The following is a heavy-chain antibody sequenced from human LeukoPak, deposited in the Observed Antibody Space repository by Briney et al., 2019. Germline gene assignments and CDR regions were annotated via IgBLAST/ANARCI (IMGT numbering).Heavy chain of an antibody. J-gene: IGHJ4*02. CDR2: IWYDGSNK. D-gene: IGHD1-1*01. V-gene: IGHV3-33*03. Sequence: PGGSLRLSCIPSGFTFNSYAMFWVRQAPGKGLEWVSLIWYDGSNKYYADSVKGRFTISRDNAKNSLYLQMDSLRAEDTAVYYCATDSPETAAFDYWGQGTLVTVSS. CDR1: GFTFNSYA. CDR3: ATDSPETAAFDY.